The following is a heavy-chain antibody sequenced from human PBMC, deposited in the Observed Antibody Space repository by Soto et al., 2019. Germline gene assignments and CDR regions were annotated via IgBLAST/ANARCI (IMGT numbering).Heavy chain of an antibody. CDR1: GFSFSNYG. V-gene: IGHV3-33*01. J-gene: IGHJ1*01. CDR3: ARDPRVETTLMAVFQG. D-gene: IGHD3-3*01. CDR2: IWYDGRNK. Sequence: GGSLKLSCAGSGFSFSNYGMHWVRQAPGKGLKWVALIWYDGRNKYYADSVKGQLTNSRDNSKNTLYLQMSSLRNEYTVVYYCARDPRVETTLMAVFQGWGQGTLVTVSS.